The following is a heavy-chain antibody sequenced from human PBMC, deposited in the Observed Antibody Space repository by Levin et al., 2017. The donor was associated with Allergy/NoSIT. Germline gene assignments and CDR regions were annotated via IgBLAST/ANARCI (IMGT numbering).Heavy chain of an antibody. CDR2: IYWDDDK. V-gene: IGHV2-5*02. D-gene: IGHD5-18*01. J-gene: IGHJ3*02. CDR3: AHRRQRAGYTYGRGGLDI. Sequence: SGPTLVKPTQTLTLTCTFSGFSLSTYGVGVGWIRQPPGKALEWLALIYWDDDKRYSPYLKSRLTITKDTSKNQVVLTMTNMDPVDTATYYCAHRRQRAGYTYGRGGLDIWGQGTMVTVSS. CDR1: GFSLSTYGVG.